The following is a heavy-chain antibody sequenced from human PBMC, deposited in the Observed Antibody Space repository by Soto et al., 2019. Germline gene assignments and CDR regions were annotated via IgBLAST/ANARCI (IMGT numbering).Heavy chain of an antibody. J-gene: IGHJ5*02. CDR1: GGTIRSSNYY. CDR2: IDYSGST. CDR3: SRRAPEGFDP. V-gene: IGHV4-39*01. Sequence: SETMSLTCTVSGGTIRSSNYYWAWIPQPPGKGLERIGSIDYSGSTYYNPALKSRVTISVDTSKNQVSVKLGSGTAADTALYYCSRRAPEGFDPWGQGTLVTVSS.